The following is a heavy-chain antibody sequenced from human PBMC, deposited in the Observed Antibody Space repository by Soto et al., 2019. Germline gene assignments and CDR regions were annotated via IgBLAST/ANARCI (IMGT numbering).Heavy chain of an antibody. CDR3: AKDPHEYSYGRFDS. CDR1: GFTFRGYA. Sequence: QVQLVESGGGVAQPGRSLRLSCATSGFTFRGYAMHWVRQPPGKGLEWVAVIAYDGSNKYYVDSVKGRFTISRDNSKNMLYLQMDSLRAEDTAVYYCAKDPHEYSYGRFDSWGQGTLVTVSS. CDR2: IAYDGSNK. D-gene: IGHD5-18*01. J-gene: IGHJ4*02. V-gene: IGHV3-30*18.